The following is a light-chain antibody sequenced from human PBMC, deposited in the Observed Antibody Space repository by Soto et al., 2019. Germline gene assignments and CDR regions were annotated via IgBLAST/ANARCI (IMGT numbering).Light chain of an antibody. CDR1: QSLVYSDGNTY. CDR2: QVS. Sequence: DTVMTQTPLSSPVTLGQPASISCRSSQSLVYSDGNTYLSWLQQRPGQPPRLLIYQVSNRFSGVRDRFSGSGAGTDFTLKISRVEADDVGVYFCVQFTHFPRTFGQGTKVEI. V-gene: IGKV2-24*01. CDR3: VQFTHFPRT. J-gene: IGKJ1*01.